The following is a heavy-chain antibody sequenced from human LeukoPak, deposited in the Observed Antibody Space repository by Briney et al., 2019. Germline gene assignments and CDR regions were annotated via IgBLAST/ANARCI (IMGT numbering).Heavy chain of an antibody. CDR2: IRSKSKNYAT. J-gene: IGHJ4*02. CDR1: GLTFSGAA. CDR3: TSRSPGSSYAYYFDF. D-gene: IGHD2-2*01. V-gene: IGHV3-73*01. Sequence: GGSLRLSCAASGLTFSGAALHWVRQASGKGLEWVGRIRSKSKNYATEYSASVKGRFTISRDDSESTAYLQMNSLKTEDTAVYYCTSRSPGSSYAYYFDFWGQGTLVTVSS.